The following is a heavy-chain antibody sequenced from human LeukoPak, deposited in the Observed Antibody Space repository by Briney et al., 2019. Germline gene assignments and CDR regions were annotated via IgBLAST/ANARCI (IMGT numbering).Heavy chain of an antibody. CDR1: GFTFSSYA. J-gene: IGHJ4*02. CDR3: AKDLTMIVVVITFDY. Sequence: GGSLRLSCAASGFTFSSYAMSWVRQAPGKGLEWVSAISGSGGSTYYADSVKGRFTISRDDSKNTLYLQMNSLRAEDTAVYYCAKDLTMIVVVITFDYWGQGTLVTVSP. CDR2: ISGSGGST. V-gene: IGHV3-23*01. D-gene: IGHD3-22*01.